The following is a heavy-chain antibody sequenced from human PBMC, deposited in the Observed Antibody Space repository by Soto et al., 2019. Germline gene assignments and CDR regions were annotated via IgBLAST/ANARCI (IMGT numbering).Heavy chain of an antibody. D-gene: IGHD2-2*02. J-gene: IGHJ6*02. V-gene: IGHV5-10-1*01. CDR3: ARQDVVVPAAIYGMDV. Sequence: GESLKISCKGSGYSFTSYWISWVRQMPGKGLEWMGRIDPSDSYTNYSPSFQGHVTISADKSISTAYLQWSSLKASDTAMYYCARQDVVVPAAIYGMDVWGQGTTVTV. CDR2: IDPSDSYT. CDR1: GYSFTSYW.